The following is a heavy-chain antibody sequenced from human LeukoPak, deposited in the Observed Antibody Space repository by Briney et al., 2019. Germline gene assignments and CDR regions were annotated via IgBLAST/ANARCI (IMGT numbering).Heavy chain of an antibody. V-gene: IGHV4-34*01. CDR2: INHSGST. D-gene: IGHD4-11*01. CDR1: GGSFSGYY. J-gene: IGHJ3*02. Sequence: SETLSLTCAVYGGSFSGYYWSWIRQPPGKGLEWIGGINHSGSTNYNPSLKSRVTISVDTSKNQFSLKLSSVTAADTAVYYCARGLTTVAYSVAFDIWGQGTMVTVSS. CDR3: ARGLTTVAYSVAFDI.